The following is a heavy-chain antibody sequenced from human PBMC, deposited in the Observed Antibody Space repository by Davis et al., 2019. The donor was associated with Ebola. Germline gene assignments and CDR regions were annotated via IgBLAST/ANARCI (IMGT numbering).Heavy chain of an antibody. Sequence: AASVKVSCKASGYTFTSYAMHWIRQAPGQGLEWMGGIIPLFGTPNYAQKFQGRATITADKFASTVFMELSSLRSEDTAVYYCARAERKYSSSGHYYYYGMDVWGQGTTVTVSS. CDR1: GYTFTSYA. V-gene: IGHV1-69*06. D-gene: IGHD6-13*01. J-gene: IGHJ6*02. CDR3: ARAERKYSSSGHYYYYGMDV. CDR2: IIPLFGTP.